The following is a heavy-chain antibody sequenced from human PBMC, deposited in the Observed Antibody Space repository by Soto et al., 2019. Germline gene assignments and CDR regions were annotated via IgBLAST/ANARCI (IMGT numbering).Heavy chain of an antibody. CDR1: GFTFSSYS. D-gene: IGHD3-3*01. CDR2: ISSSSSYI. Sequence: GGSLRLSCAASGFTFSSYSMNWVRQAPGKGLEWVSSISSSSSYIYYADSVKGRFTISRDNAKNSLYLQMNSLRAEDTAVYYCAKDGSAYYDFWSGYRRHPPMGVWGPGTTVTGSS. V-gene: IGHV3-21*04. CDR3: AKDGSAYYDFWSGYRRHPPMGV. J-gene: IGHJ6*02.